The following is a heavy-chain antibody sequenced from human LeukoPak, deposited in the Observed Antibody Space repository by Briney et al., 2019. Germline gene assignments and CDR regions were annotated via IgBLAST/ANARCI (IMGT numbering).Heavy chain of an antibody. CDR2: IYYSGST. D-gene: IGHD6-19*01. CDR1: GGSISSYY. Sequence: SETLSLTCTVSGGSISSYYWSWIRQPPGKGLEWIGYIYYSGSTNYNPSLKSRVTISVDTSKNQFSLKLSSVTAADTAVYYCASSSSGWSSYYYYYGMDVWGQGTTVTVSS. CDR3: ASSSSGWSSYYYYYGMDV. J-gene: IGHJ6*02. V-gene: IGHV4-59*01.